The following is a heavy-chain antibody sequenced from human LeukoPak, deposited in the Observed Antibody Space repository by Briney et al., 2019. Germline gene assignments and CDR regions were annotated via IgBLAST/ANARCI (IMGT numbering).Heavy chain of an antibody. CDR3: ARDLWSGYYTGMDV. CDR1: GGSISSYY. CDR2: IYYSGST. J-gene: IGHJ6*04. D-gene: IGHD3-3*01. Sequence: PSETLSLTCTVSGGSISSYYWSWIRQPPGKGLEWIGYIYYSGSTNYNPSLKSRVTISVDTSKNQFSLKLSSVTAADTVVYYCARDLWSGYYTGMDVWGKGTTVTVSS. V-gene: IGHV4-59*01.